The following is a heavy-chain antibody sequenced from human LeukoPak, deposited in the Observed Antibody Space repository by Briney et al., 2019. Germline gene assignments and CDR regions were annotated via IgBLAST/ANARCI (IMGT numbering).Heavy chain of an antibody. CDR1: RFTLSSYE. Sequence: GGSLRLSCAASRFTLSSYEMNWVRQAPGKGLEWVGRIKSKTDGGTTDYAAPVKGRFTISRDDSKNTLYLQMNSLKSEDTAVYYCTTSRGFCSGRSCLGYWGQGTLVTVSS. CDR3: TTSRGFCSGRSCLGY. J-gene: IGHJ4*02. CDR2: IKSKTDGGTT. V-gene: IGHV3-15*01. D-gene: IGHD2-15*01.